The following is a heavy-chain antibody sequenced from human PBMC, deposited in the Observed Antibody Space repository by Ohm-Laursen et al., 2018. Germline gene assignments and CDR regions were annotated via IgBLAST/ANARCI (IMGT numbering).Heavy chain of an antibody. CDR3: ARYYCGYDGCWFDL. CDR2: ISTYNGNT. D-gene: IGHD5-12*01. CDR1: GYTFGTYG. V-gene: IGHV1-18*01. Sequence: ESSVKVSCKASGYTFGTYGITWVRQAPGQGLEWMGWISTYNGNTNYPQNFQGRVTMTTETPTSTAYMELRSLRSDDTAVYYCARYYCGYDGCWFDLWGQGTLVTVSS. J-gene: IGHJ5*02.